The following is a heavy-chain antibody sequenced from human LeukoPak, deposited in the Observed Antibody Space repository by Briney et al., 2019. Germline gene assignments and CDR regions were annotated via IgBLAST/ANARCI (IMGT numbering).Heavy chain of an antibody. CDR3: VSSEWYAAFDI. CDR2: TNSDGSSI. CDR1: GFSFSSHW. V-gene: IGHV3-74*01. J-gene: IGHJ3*02. D-gene: IGHD6-19*01. Sequence: GGSLRLSCAASGFSFSSHWMHWVRQAPGKGLVWVSRTNSDGSSISYADSVKGRFTISRDNAKNTLYLQMNSLGVEDTAVFYCVSSEWYAAFDIWGQGTMVTVSS.